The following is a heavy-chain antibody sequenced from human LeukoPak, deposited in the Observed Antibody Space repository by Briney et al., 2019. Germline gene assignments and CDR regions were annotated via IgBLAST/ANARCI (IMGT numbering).Heavy chain of an antibody. CDR1: GGSISSSTW. D-gene: IGHD3-9*01. V-gene: IGHV4-4*02. CDR2: VFYSGST. CDR3: ASGGLVSRYLDH. Sequence: SETLSLTCAVSGGSISSSTWWTWVRQPPGKGLEWFGEVFYSGSTNSNPSLKSRLTMSVDESKHEFSLKLTSVTVADTAVYYCASGGLVSRYLDHWGQGTLVTVSP. J-gene: IGHJ4*02.